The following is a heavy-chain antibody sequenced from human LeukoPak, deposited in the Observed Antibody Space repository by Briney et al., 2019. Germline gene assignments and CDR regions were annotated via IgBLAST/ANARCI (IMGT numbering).Heavy chain of an antibody. CDR1: DGSITNYY. CDR2: THYTEST. D-gene: IGHD6-19*01. J-gene: IGHJ5*02. V-gene: IGHV4-59*12. CDR3: ARNPTVATSRSWFDP. Sequence: SETLSLTCTVSDGSITNYYWSWIRQPPGEGLEWIGYTHYTESTTYNPSLKSRVTMSVDTSKHQISLKLSFVTAADTAVYYCARNPTVATSRSWFDPWGQGTLVTVSS.